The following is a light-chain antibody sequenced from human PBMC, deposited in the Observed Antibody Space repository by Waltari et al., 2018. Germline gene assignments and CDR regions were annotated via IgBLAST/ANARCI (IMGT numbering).Light chain of an antibody. V-gene: IGKV3-20*01. CDR2: DAS. J-gene: IGKJ1*01. CDR1: KIVGKS. CDR3: QHYVNLPVT. Sequence: EIVLTQSPGTLSLSPGERATLSCRASKIVGKSLAWYQQRPGQAPMLLIYDASTRATGTPGRFSGSGFGTDFSLAISSLEPEDFAVYFCQHYVNLPVTFGQGTKVEI.